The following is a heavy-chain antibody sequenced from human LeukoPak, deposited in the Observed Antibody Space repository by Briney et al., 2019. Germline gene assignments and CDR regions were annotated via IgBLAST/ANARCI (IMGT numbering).Heavy chain of an antibody. CDR3: ARSRSVSNYKGMDV. D-gene: IGHD5/OR15-5a*01. CDR1: GFTFSDYS. J-gene: IGHJ6*02. V-gene: IGHV3-21*01. Sequence: PGGSLRLSCPASGFTFSDYSMSWVRQAPGKGLEWVSSISSSSDYIYYADSVKGRFTISRDNARNSLYLQMNSLGAEDTAVYYCARSRSVSNYKGMDVWGQGTTVTVSS. CDR2: ISSSSDYI.